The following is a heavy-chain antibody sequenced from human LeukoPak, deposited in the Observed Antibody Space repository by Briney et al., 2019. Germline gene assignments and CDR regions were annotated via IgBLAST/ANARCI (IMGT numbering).Heavy chain of an antibody. CDR1: GGSFSGYY. CDR2: INHSGST. D-gene: IGHD3-9*01. J-gene: IGHJ5*02. Sequence: PSETLSLTCAVYGGSFSGYYWSWIRQPPGKGLEWIGEINHSGSTNYNPSLKSRVTISVDTSKNQFSLKLSSVTAADTAVYYCARGDFFDPNWFDPWGQGTLVTVSS. CDR3: ARGDFFDPNWFDP. V-gene: IGHV4-34*01.